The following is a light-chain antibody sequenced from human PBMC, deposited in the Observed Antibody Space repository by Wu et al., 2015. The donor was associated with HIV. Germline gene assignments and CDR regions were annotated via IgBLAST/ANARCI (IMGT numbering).Light chain of an antibody. CDR3: QTTLVTYPFT. J-gene: IGKJ3*01. CDR2: AAS. CDR1: QGISNF. Sequence: DIQMTQSPSSLSASVGDRVTITCRASQGISNFLAWYQQKPGKPPKVLIYAASTLQSGVPSRFSGSGSGTDFTLTISSLQPEDVATYYCQTTLVTYPFTFGPGTKVEYQT. V-gene: IGKV1-27*01.